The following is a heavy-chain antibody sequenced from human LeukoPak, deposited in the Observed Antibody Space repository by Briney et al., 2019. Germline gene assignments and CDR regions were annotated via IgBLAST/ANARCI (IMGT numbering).Heavy chain of an antibody. V-gene: IGHV4-39*01. D-gene: IGHD6-25*01. CDR1: GGSISSGGYY. CDR2: IYYSGST. CDR3: ARQSTIAAARIDP. Sequence: SETLSLTCTVPGGSISSGGYYWGWIRQPPGRGLEWIGNIYYSGSTYYSPSLKSRVTVSVDTSKNQFSLKLSSVTAADTAVYYCARQSTIAAARIDPWGQGTLVTVSS. J-gene: IGHJ5*02.